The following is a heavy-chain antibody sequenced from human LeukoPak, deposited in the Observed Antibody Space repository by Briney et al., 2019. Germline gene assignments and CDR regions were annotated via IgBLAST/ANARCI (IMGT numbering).Heavy chain of an antibody. J-gene: IGHJ5*02. V-gene: IGHV4-4*07. CDR3: ARHEFYGAGSDYNWFDP. CDR1: GASISSYY. Sequence: SETLSLTCSVSGASISSYYWSWIRQPAGKGLEWIGRIYTSGNTNYNPSLKSRVAISVDTSKNQFSLKLNSVSAADTSIYYCARHEFYGAGSDYNWFDPWGQGTLVTVSS. CDR2: IYTSGNT. D-gene: IGHD3-10*01.